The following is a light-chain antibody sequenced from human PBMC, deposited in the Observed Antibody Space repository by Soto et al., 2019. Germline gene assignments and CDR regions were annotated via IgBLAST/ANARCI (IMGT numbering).Light chain of an antibody. CDR1: SSDVGSYNR. V-gene: IGLV2-23*01. J-gene: IGLJ3*02. CDR3: CSYAGSTTSRV. Sequence: QSALTQPASVSGSPGQSITISCTGTSSDVGSYNRVSWYQQHPGKAPKLMIYEGSKRPSGVSNRFSGSKSGNTASLTISGVQAEDEADYYCCSYAGSTTSRVFGGGTKLTVL. CDR2: EGS.